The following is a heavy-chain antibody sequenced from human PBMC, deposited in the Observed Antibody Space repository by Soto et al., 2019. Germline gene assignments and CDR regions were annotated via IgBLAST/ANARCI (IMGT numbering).Heavy chain of an antibody. Sequence: XGTLSLTCAVSGGSISSSNWWSCVRQPPGKGLEWIGEIYHSGSTNYNPSLKSRVTISVDKSKNQFSLKLSSVTAADTAVYYCARDPSSSRWFDPWGQGTLVTVSS. D-gene: IGHD6-6*01. J-gene: IGHJ5*02. CDR2: IYHSGST. CDR1: GGSISSSNW. CDR3: ARDPSSSRWFDP. V-gene: IGHV4-4*02.